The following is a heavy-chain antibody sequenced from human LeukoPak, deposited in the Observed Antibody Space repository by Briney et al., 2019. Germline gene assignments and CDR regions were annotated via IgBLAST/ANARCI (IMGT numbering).Heavy chain of an antibody. CDR3: VKTKGSIAAAGDY. D-gene: IGHD6-13*01. J-gene: IGHJ4*02. V-gene: IGHV3-64D*09. Sequence: GGSLRLSCSASGFTFSTYALHWVRQAPGKGLEYASAISSYGGSTYYADSVKGRFTISRDNSKNTLYLQMSSLRAEDTAVYYCVKTKGSIAAAGDYWGQGTLVTVSS. CDR1: GFTFSTYA. CDR2: ISSYGGST.